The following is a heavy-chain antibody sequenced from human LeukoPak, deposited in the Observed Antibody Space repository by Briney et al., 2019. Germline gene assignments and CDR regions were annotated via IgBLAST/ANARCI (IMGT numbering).Heavy chain of an antibody. CDR2: IYHSAST. CDR3: ASDIGVLDAFDV. Sequence: PSETLSLTCTVSGYSISSGYDWGWIRQPPGKGLVWIGSIYHSASTYYNPSLKSRVTISVDTSKNQFSLKLSSVTAADTAVYYCASDIGVLDAFDVWGQGTTVTVSS. V-gene: IGHV4-38-2*02. J-gene: IGHJ3*01. D-gene: IGHD3-3*01. CDR1: GYSISSGYD.